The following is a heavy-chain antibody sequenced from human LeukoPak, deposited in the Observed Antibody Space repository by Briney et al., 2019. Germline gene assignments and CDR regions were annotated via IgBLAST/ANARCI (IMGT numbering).Heavy chain of an antibody. V-gene: IGHV1-46*01. Sequence: ASVKVSCKAFGYTFTSNYMHWVQQAPGQAPEWMGVISPSGGSTTYAQKFQGRVTLTRDMSTSTDYLELSSLRSEDTAVYYCARDNSVRDEAWWFNPWGQGTLVTVSS. CDR2: ISPSGGST. D-gene: IGHD5-24*01. J-gene: IGHJ5*02. CDR1: GYTFTSNY. CDR3: ARDNSVRDEAWWFNP.